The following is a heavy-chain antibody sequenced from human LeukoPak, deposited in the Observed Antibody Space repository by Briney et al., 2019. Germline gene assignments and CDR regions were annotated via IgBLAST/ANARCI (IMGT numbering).Heavy chain of an antibody. J-gene: IGHJ4*02. V-gene: IGHV1-2*02. Sequence: ASVKVSYKASGYTFTGYYMHWVRQAPGQGLEWMGWINPNSGGTTYAQKFQGRVTMTRDTSIRTAYMELSRLRSDDTAVYYCARGVPHYYDSSGYYPPMEYWGQGTLVTVSS. D-gene: IGHD3-22*01. CDR1: GYTFTGYY. CDR3: ARGVPHYYDSSGYYPPMEY. CDR2: INPNSGGT.